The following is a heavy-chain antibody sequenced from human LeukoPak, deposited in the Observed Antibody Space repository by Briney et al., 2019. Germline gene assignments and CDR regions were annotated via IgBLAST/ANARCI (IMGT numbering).Heavy chain of an antibody. J-gene: IGHJ4*02. CDR2: SSYDGGTK. CDR1: GFTFSNYG. V-gene: IGHV3-30*18. D-gene: IGHD2-15*01. CDR3: AKEACGGSCYSDYFDY. Sequence: PGGSLRLSCAPSGFTFSNYGMHWVRQAPGKGLEWVAVSSYDGGTKYYADSVKGRFTISRDNSKDTLYLQMISLRAEDTAVYYCAKEACGGSCYSDYFDYWGQGTLVTVSS.